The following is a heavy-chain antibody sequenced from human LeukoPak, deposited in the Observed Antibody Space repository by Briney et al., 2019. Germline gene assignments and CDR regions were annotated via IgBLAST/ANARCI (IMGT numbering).Heavy chain of an antibody. CDR2: ISSSGSTI. CDR3: ARDSEWELRLDY. D-gene: IGHD1-26*01. J-gene: IGHJ4*02. Sequence: PGGSLILSCAASGFTFSDYYMSWIRQAPGKGLEWVSYISSSGSTIYYADSVKGRFTISRDKAKTSLYLKMNSLGAEATAVCYCARDSEWELRLDYWGQGTLVTVSS. V-gene: IGHV3-11*01. CDR1: GFTFSDYY.